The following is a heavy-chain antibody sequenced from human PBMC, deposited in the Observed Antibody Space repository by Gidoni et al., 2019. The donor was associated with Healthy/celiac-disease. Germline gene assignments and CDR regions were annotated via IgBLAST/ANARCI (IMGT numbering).Heavy chain of an antibody. J-gene: IGHJ2*01. CDR2: IYYSGST. D-gene: IGHD6-19*01. CDR1: GGSISSYY. Sequence: QVQLQESGPGLVKPSETLSLTCTVSGGSISSYYWSWIRQPPGKGLEWIGYIYYSGSTNYNPSLKSRVTISVDTSKNQFSLKLSSVTAADTAVYYCARQDSSGWQNWYFDLWGRGTLVTVSS. CDR3: ARQDSSGWQNWYFDL. V-gene: IGHV4-59*08.